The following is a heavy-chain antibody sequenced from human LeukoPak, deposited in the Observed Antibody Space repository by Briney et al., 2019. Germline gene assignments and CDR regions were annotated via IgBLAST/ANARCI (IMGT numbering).Heavy chain of an antibody. CDR3: ARGTLTTSRQFDY. J-gene: IGHJ4*02. CDR2: IYYSGST. CDR1: GGSISSYY. V-gene: IGHV4-59*01. Sequence: SETLSLTCTVSGGSISSYYWSWIRQPPGKGLEWIGYIYYSGSTNYNPSLESRVTISVDTSKNQFSLKLSSVTAADTAVYYCARGTLTTSRQFDYWGQGTLVTVSS. D-gene: IGHD4-17*01.